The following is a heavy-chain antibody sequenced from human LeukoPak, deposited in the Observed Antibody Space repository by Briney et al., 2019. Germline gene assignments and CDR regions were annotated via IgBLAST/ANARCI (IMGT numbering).Heavy chain of an antibody. D-gene: IGHD2-2*01. CDR1: GGSFSGYY. J-gene: IGHJ4*02. CDR3: ARAATDIVVVPAAMVDYFDY. CDR2: INHSGST. V-gene: IGHV4-34*01. Sequence: PSETLSLTCAVYGGSFSGYYWSWIRQPPGKGLEWIGEINHSGSTNYNPSLMSRVTISVDTSKNQFSLKLSSVTAADTAVYYCARAATDIVVVPAAMVDYFDYWGQGTLVTVSS.